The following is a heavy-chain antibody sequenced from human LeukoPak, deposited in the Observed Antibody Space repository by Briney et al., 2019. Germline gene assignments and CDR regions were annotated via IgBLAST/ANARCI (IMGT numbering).Heavy chain of an antibody. V-gene: IGHV4-4*07. Sequence: SETLSLTCTVSGGSISSYYWSWIRQPAGKGLEWIGRIYTSGSTNYNPSLKSRVTMSVDTSKNQFSLKLSSVTAADTAVYYCARELGYCSSTSCYTSGSTPNWFDPWGQGTLVTVSS. D-gene: IGHD2-2*02. CDR1: GGSISSYY. CDR3: ARELGYCSSTSCYTSGSTPNWFDP. J-gene: IGHJ5*02. CDR2: IYTSGST.